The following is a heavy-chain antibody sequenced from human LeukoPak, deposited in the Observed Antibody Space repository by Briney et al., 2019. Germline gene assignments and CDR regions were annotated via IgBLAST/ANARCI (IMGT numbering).Heavy chain of an antibody. CDR1: GYTFTSYG. V-gene: IGHV1-18*01. Sequence: GASVKVSCKASGYTFTSYGISWVRQAPGQGLAWMGWISAYNGNTNYAQKLQGRVTMTTDTSTSTAYMELRSLRSDDTAVYYCARDGRVVPAAIPDIWGQGTMVTVSS. CDR3: ARDGRVVPAAIPDI. J-gene: IGHJ3*02. D-gene: IGHD2-2*01. CDR2: ISAYNGNT.